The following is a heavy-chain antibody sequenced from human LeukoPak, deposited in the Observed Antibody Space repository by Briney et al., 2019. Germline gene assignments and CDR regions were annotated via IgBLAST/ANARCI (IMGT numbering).Heavy chain of an antibody. D-gene: IGHD3-3*01. CDR1: GFTFSSYA. J-gene: IGHJ4*02. CDR3: AKEGRSGDPYFDY. V-gene: IGHV3-23*01. CDR2: ISGSGGFT. Sequence: SGGSLSVSCAASGFTFSSYAMSWVRQATGKGLEWVSGISGSGGFTYYADSVKGRFTISRDNSKNALYLQMNSLRAEDTAVYYCAKEGRSGDPYFDYWGQGTLLTVSS.